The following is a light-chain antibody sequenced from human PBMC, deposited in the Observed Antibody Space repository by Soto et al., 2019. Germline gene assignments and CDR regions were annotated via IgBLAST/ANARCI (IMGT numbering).Light chain of an antibody. J-gene: IGKJ5*01. CDR2: GAS. Sequence: ENVLTQSPGTLSLSPWERATLSCRASQSVSSSYLAWYQQKPGQAPRLLIYGASSRATGIPDRFSGSGSGTDFTLTISRLEPEDFAMYYCHQYGSSPPVNFGQGTRLEIK. CDR3: HQYGSSPPVN. V-gene: IGKV3-20*01. CDR1: QSVSSSY.